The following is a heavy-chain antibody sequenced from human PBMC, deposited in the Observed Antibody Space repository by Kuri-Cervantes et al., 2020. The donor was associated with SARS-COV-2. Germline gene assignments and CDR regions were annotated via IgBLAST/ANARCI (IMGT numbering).Heavy chain of an antibody. Sequence: SETLSLTCTVSGDSFSSVNYYWNWIRQAPGGGLEWIGYVYHSGSTYSNPSLRSRVTISLDTPNDQFSLHLTSVTAADTAVYYCARGYCSSSSCYRYGGSYFEHWGQGTLVTVSS. CDR2: VYHSGST. CDR3: ARGYCSSSSCYRYGGSYFEH. J-gene: IGHJ1*01. V-gene: IGHV4-30-4*08. D-gene: IGHD2-2*01. CDR1: GDSFSSVNYY.